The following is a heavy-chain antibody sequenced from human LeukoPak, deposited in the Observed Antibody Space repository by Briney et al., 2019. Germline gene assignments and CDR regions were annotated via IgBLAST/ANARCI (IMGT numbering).Heavy chain of an antibody. D-gene: IGHD3-22*01. CDR3: AKGIGSSGYYPFDY. CDR2: FIDGDSKT. CDR1: GFTFSNLA. J-gene: IGHJ4*02. Sequence: GGSLRLSCPASGFTFSNLAMSWVRQAPGRGLEWVSGFIDGDSKTFYADSVKGRFTIARDNSNNTLYLQMNSLRAEDTAFYYCAKGIGSSGYYPFDYWGRGTLVTVSP. V-gene: IGHV3-23*01.